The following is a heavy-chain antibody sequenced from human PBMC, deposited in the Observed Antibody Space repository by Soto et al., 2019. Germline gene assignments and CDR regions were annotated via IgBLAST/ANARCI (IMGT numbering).Heavy chain of an antibody. CDR1: GGFISSSSYY. CDR3: ASLFHCDVGDIDVPYY. D-gene: IGHD4-17*01. V-gene: IGHV4-39*01. J-gene: IGHJ4*01. CDR2: IYYSGST. Sequence: SKNPSLTSSVHGGFISSSSYYWGWFRQPPGKGLEWIGSIYYSGSTYYNPSLKTRVTISADTSKNRFSLKLNSVTASDTAVYYCASLFHCDVGDIDVPYYCSQGSLVIASS.